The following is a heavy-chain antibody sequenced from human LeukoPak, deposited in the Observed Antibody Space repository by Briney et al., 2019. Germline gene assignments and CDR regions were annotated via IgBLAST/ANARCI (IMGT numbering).Heavy chain of an antibody. Sequence: ASVKVSCKASGYTFTGYYMHWVRQAPGQGLEWMGWINPNSGGTNYAQKFQGWVTMTRDTSISTAYMELSRLRSDDTAVYYCARDYTSRRGYMDVWGKGTTVTVSS. D-gene: IGHD3-16*01. V-gene: IGHV1-2*04. CDR1: GYTFTGYY. J-gene: IGHJ6*03. CDR2: INPNSGGT. CDR3: ARDYTSRRGYMDV.